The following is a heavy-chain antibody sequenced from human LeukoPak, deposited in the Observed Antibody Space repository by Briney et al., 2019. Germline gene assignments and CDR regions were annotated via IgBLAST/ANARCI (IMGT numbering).Heavy chain of an antibody. Sequence: GGSLRLSCAASGFTFSDYYMSWIRQAPGKGLEWVSYISSSGSTIYYADSVKGRFTISRDNAKNSLSLQMNSLRAEDTAVYYCARGFPYYYDTSGYFFDYWGQGTLVTVSS. CDR3: ARGFPYYYDTSGYFFDY. V-gene: IGHV3-11*04. J-gene: IGHJ4*02. CDR2: ISSSGSTI. D-gene: IGHD3-22*01. CDR1: GFTFSDYY.